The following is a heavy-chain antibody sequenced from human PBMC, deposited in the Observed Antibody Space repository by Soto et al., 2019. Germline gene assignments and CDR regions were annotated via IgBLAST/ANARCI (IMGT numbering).Heavy chain of an antibody. Sequence: SVKVSCKASGGTFSSYAISWVRQAPGQGLEWMGGIIPIFGTANYAQKFQGRVTITADESTSTAYMELSSLRSEDTAVYYCASCYCTNGVCYNWFDPWGQGTLVTVSS. V-gene: IGHV1-69*13. J-gene: IGHJ5*02. CDR3: ASCYCTNGVCYNWFDP. CDR2: IIPIFGTA. D-gene: IGHD2-8*01. CDR1: GGTFSSYA.